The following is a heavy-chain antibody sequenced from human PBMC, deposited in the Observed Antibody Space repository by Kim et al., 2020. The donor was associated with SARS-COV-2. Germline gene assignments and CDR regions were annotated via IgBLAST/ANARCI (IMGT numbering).Heavy chain of an antibody. Sequence: SQKFPGRVTITRDTTASTAYMELSSLRSEDTAVYYCARFYGDPVYWFDPWGQGTLVTVSS. D-gene: IGHD4-17*01. V-gene: IGHV1-3*01. CDR3: ARFYGDPVYWFDP. J-gene: IGHJ5*02.